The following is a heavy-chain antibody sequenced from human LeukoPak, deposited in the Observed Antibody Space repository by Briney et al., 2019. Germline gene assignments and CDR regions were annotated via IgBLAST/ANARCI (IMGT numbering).Heavy chain of an antibody. CDR3: ARDRRSVGATYDYFKY. D-gene: IGHD1-26*01. CDR1: GFTVSGNY. Sequence: GGSLRLSCAASGFTVSGNYMSWVRQAPGKGLEWVSVIYSGGDTYYADSVKGRFTISRDNSKNTLYLQMNSLRVEDTAVYYCARDRRSVGATYDYFKYWGQGTLVTVSS. V-gene: IGHV3-53*01. J-gene: IGHJ4*02. CDR2: IYSGGDT.